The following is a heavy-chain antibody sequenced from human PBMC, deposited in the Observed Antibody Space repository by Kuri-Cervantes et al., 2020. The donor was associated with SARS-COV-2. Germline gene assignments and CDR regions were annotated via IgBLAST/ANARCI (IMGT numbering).Heavy chain of an antibody. J-gene: IGHJ6*02. CDR1: GFPFGSYA. CDR3: SKDLGYGGNSAGYGMDV. V-gene: IGHV3-23*01. D-gene: IGHD4-23*01. Sequence: GESLKISCAVSGFPFGSYAISWVRQAPGKGLKWVSGISGSGGSSYYADPVKGRFTISRDNSKNTLFLQMNSLRVEDTAVYYCSKDLGYGGNSAGYGMDVWGQGTTVTVSS. CDR2: ISGSGGSS.